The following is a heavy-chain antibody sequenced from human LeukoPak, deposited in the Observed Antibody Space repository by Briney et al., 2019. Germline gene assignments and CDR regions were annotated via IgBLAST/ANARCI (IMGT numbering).Heavy chain of an antibody. V-gene: IGHV3-23*01. CDR1: GFTFSNYA. D-gene: IGHD1-14*01. Sequence: GGSLRLSCAASGFTFSNYAMDWVRQAPGQGLEWVSAIGGGGGSTYYADSVRGRFTISRDNSKNTLYLQMNSLRAEDTALYYCAKDTLTTLQYFDYWGQGTLVTVSS. CDR2: IGGGGGST. J-gene: IGHJ4*02. CDR3: AKDTLTTLQYFDY.